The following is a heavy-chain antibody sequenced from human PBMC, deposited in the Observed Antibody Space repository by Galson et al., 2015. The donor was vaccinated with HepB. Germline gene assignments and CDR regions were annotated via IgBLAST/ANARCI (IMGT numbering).Heavy chain of an antibody. J-gene: IGHJ6*02. V-gene: IGHV1-46*01. D-gene: IGHD4-17*01. Sequence: SVKVSCKASGYTFTSYYMHWVRQAPGQGLEWMGIINPSGGSTSYAQKFQGRVTMTRDTSTSTVYMELSSLRSEDTAVYYCARDLVRTVTSDYYYYGMDVWGQGTTVTVSS. CDR1: GYTFTSYY. CDR3: ARDLVRTVTSDYYYYGMDV. CDR2: INPSGGST.